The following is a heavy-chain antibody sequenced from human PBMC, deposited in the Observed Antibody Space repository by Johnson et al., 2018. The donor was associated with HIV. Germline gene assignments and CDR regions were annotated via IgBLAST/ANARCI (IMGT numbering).Heavy chain of an antibody. Sequence: VLLVESGGDLVQPGGSLRLSCAASGITVSSNYMTWVRQAPGKGLEWVSVIYSGGSTYYADSMKGRFTISRDNSKNTLYLQMNSLRAEDTAVYYCARLTWDQNRGWDALDIWGQGTMVTVSS. CDR1: GITVSSNY. D-gene: IGHD1-26*01. CDR3: ARLTWDQNRGWDALDI. V-gene: IGHV3-66*02. J-gene: IGHJ3*02. CDR2: IYSGGST.